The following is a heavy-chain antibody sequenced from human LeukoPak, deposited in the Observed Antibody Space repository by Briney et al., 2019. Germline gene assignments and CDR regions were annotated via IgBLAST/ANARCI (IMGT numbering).Heavy chain of an antibody. Sequence: SETLSLTCAVYGGSFSGYYWSWIRQPPGKGLEWIGYIYYSGSTNYNPSLKSRVTISVDTSKNQFSLKLSSVTAADTAVYYCARHNYCSGGSCHFDYWGQGTLVTVSS. CDR1: GGSFSGYY. V-gene: IGHV4-59*08. CDR2: IYYSGST. J-gene: IGHJ4*02. CDR3: ARHNYCSGGSCHFDY. D-gene: IGHD2-15*01.